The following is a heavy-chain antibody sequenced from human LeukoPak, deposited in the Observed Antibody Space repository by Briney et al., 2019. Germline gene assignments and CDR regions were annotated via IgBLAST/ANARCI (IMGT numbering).Heavy chain of an antibody. J-gene: IGHJ4*02. D-gene: IGHD5-18*01. CDR3: ARGRGYSYPVIDY. Sequence: SETLSLTCAVYGGSFSGYYWSWIRQPPGKGLEWIGEINHSGSTNYNPSLKSRVTISVDTSKNQFSLKLSSVTAADTAVYYCARGRGYSYPVIDYWGQETLVTVSS. CDR1: GGSFSGYY. V-gene: IGHV4-34*01. CDR2: INHSGST.